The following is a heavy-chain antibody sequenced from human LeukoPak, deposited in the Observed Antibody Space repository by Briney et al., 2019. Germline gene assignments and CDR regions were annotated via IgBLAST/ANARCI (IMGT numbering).Heavy chain of an antibody. CDR1: GFTVGSTY. CDR3: AGRTRLARGVHYKDV. Sequence: GGSLRLSCAASGFTVGSTYMSWVRQAPGKGLEWVSDIYTGGGTYYTDSAKGRFTISRDNSNNTPYLLKNSMICEDTAVYYCAGRTRLARGVHYKDVWGKGTTVTVSS. J-gene: IGHJ6*03. CDR2: IYTGGGT. V-gene: IGHV3-53*01. D-gene: IGHD3-10*01.